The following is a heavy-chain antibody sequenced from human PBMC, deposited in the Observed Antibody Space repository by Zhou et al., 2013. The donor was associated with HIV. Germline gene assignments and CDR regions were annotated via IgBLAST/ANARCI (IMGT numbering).Heavy chain of an antibody. V-gene: IGHV4-59*11. CDR2: IYYSGST. Sequence: QVQLQESGPGLVKPSETLSLTCTVSGGSISSHYWSWIRQPPGKGLEWIGYIYYSGSTNYNPSLKSRVTISVDTSKNQFSLKLSSVTAADTAVYYCARGRRGPYYYYYMDVWGKGTTGHRLL. J-gene: IGHJ6*03. CDR3: ARGRRGPYYYYYMDV. CDR1: GGSISSHY.